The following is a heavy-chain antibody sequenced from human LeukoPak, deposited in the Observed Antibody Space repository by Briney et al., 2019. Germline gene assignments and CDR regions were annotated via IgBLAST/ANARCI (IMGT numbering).Heavy chain of an antibody. D-gene: IGHD3-22*01. V-gene: IGHV4-38-2*02. Sequence: SETLSLTCTVSGYSISSGYYWGWIRQPPGKGLEWIGSIYHSGSTYYNPSLKSRVAISVDTSKNQFSLKLSSVTAADTAMYYCARNEDYYDSSVPGYWGQGTPVTVSS. CDR3: ARNEDYYDSSVPGY. CDR1: GYSISSGYY. J-gene: IGHJ4*02. CDR2: IYHSGST.